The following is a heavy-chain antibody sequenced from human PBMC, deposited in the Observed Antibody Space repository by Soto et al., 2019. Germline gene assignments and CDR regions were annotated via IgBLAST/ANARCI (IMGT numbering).Heavy chain of an antibody. Sequence: PVKVSCKASGGTISSYTISWVRQAPGKGLEWMGRIIPILGIANYAQKFQGRVTITADKSTSTAYMELSSLRSEDTAVYYCAREDLEFCSSTSCYVDYWGQGTLVTVSS. CDR3: AREDLEFCSSTSCYVDY. CDR2: IIPILGIA. CDR1: GGTISSYT. V-gene: IGHV1-69*04. D-gene: IGHD2-2*01. J-gene: IGHJ4*02.